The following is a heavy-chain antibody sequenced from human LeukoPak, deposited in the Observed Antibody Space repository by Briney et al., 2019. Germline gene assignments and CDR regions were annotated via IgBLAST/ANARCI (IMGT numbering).Heavy chain of an antibody. CDR3: VRVKGSYFDY. Sequence: GGSLRPSCAAAGFPLSSYSINWVRHAPRKGLEWVSYISSSGSAIYYVDSVKGRFTVSRDNAKNSLFLQMNSPRAEDTAVYYCVRVKGSYFDYWGQGALVTVSS. J-gene: IGHJ4*02. CDR1: GFPLSSYS. V-gene: IGHV3-48*01. D-gene: IGHD2-15*01. CDR2: ISSSGSAI.